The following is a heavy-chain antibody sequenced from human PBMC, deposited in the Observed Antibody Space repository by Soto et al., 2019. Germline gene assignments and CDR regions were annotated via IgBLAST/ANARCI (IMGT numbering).Heavy chain of an antibody. V-gene: IGHV3-23*01. CDR1: GFTFSSHA. CDR2: IIGSGDRT. Sequence: GGSLRLSCAASGFTFSSHAMNWVRQAPGKGLEWVSGIIGSGDRTYYADSVKGRFTISRDNSKNTVFLQMNSLRAEDTAIYYCAKDFRTTVTTYCFAYWGRGTLVTVSS. J-gene: IGHJ4*02. CDR3: AKDFRTTVTTYCFAY. D-gene: IGHD4-17*01.